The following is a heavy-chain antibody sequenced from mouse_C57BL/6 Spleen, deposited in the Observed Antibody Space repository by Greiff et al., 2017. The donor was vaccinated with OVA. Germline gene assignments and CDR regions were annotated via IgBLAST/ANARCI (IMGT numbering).Heavy chain of an antibody. D-gene: IGHD1-1*01. Sequence: EVQLVESGGDLVKPGGSLKLSCAASGFTFSSYGMSWVRQTPDKRLEWVATISSGGSYTYYPDSVKGRFTISRDNAKNTLYLQMSSLKSEDTAMYYCARHGTTVVADFDYWGQGTTLTVSS. CDR2: ISSGGSYT. CDR1: GFTFSSYG. J-gene: IGHJ2*01. CDR3: ARHGTTVVADFDY. V-gene: IGHV5-6*01.